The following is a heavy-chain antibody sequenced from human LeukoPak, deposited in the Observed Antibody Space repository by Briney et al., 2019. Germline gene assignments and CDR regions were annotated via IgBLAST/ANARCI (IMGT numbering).Heavy chain of an antibody. CDR3: ARELPFDY. J-gene: IGHJ4*02. CDR1: GFTFSRNW. D-gene: IGHD2-21*02. CDR2: INSDGSTT. Sequence: GGSLRLSCAASGFTFSRNWMHWVRQAPGKGLVWVSRINSDGSTTTYEDFVKGRFTISRDNAKNTLYLQMNSLRAEDTAVYYCARELPFDYWGQGTLVTVSS. V-gene: IGHV3-74*01.